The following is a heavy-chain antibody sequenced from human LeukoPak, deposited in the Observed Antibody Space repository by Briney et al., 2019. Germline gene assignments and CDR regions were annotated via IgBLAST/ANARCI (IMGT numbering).Heavy chain of an antibody. CDR3: AKSGYVDYGDYVRIKYFDY. V-gene: IGHV3-30*18. CDR2: ISYDGSNK. J-gene: IGHJ4*02. Sequence: PGRSLRLSCAASGFTFSSYGMRWVRQAPGKGLEWVAVISYDGSNKYFADSVKGRFTISRDNSKNTLYLQMNSLRAEDTAVYYCAKSGYVDYGDYVRIKYFDYWGQGTLITVSS. CDR1: GFTFSSYG. D-gene: IGHD4-17*01.